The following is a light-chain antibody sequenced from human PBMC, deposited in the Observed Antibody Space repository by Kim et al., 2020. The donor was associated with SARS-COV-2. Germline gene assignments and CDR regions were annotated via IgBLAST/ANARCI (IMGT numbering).Light chain of an antibody. V-gene: IGKV3-11*01. J-gene: IGKJ4*01. CDR1: PSVSSH. CDR3: QQSSNWTLT. Sequence: LAPGERAHPPSPARPSVSSHVAWSQKRPRQAPRLLTYDAVNRATGIPARLSGSGSGTEFTFTISSLEAEDFAVYYCQQSSNWTLTFGGGTKVDIK. CDR2: DAV.